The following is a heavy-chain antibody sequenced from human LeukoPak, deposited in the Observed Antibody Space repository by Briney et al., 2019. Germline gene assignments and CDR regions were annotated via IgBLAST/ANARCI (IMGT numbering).Heavy chain of an antibody. CDR2: IYYSGNT. Sequence: SETLSLTCTVSGDSISTSNSYWGWIRQPPGKGLEWIGSIYYSGNTYYNASLKSRVTISVDTSKNQFSLKLTSVTAADTAVYYCARGQDYVWGSPTTWGQGTLVTVSS. CDR3: ARGQDYVWGSPTT. D-gene: IGHD3-16*01. CDR1: GDSISTSNSY. V-gene: IGHV4-39*01. J-gene: IGHJ5*02.